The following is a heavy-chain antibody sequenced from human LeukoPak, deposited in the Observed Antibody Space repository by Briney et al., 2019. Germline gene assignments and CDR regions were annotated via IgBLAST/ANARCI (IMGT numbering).Heavy chain of an antibody. CDR3: AREVYCSSTSCYPFDY. V-gene: IGHV4-61*02. J-gene: IGHJ4*02. CDR2: IYISGST. D-gene: IGHD2-2*01. Sequence: PSQTLSLTCTVSGGSISSASYYWSWIRQPAGKGLEWIGRIYISGSTDYNPSLKSRVTISVDTSKNQFSLRLSSVTAADTAVYYCAREVYCSSTSCYPFDYWGQGTLVTVSS. CDR1: GGSISSASYY.